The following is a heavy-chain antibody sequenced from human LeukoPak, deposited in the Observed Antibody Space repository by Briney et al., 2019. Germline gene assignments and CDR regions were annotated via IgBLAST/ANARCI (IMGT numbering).Heavy chain of an antibody. D-gene: IGHD3-22*01. V-gene: IGHV1-18*01. Sequence: ASVKVSCKASGYTFTSYGISWVRQAPGQGLEWMGWISVYNGNTNYAQKLQGRVTMTTDTSTSTAYMELRSLRSDDTAVYYCARTPIVVVISTFIGAFDIWGQGTMVTVPS. CDR1: GYTFTSYG. J-gene: IGHJ3*02. CDR3: ARTPIVVVISTFIGAFDI. CDR2: ISVYNGNT.